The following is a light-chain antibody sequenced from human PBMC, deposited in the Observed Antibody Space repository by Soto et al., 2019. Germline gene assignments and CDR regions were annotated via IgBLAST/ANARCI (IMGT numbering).Light chain of an antibody. CDR3: QAWDSSTHAV. J-gene: IGLJ1*01. CDR1: KLGDKY. V-gene: IGLV3-1*01. CDR2: QDS. Sequence: SYELTQPPSVSVSPGQTASITCSGDKLGDKYACWYQQKPGQSPVLVIYQDSKRPSGIPERFSGSNSGNTATLTISGTQAMDEADYYCQAWDSSTHAVFGTGTKLTVL.